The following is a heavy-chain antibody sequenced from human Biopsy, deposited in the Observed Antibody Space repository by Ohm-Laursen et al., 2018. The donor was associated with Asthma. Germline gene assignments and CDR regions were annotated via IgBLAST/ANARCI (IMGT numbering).Heavy chain of an antibody. CDR1: GFTFGDYW. Sequence: SLRLSCTASGFTFGDYWMSWVRQVPGKGLEWVANIKHDGSEKNHVDPLKGRFTISRDNAKNSLYLQMNSLRAEDTAVYYCVRSGTKWELYDAFDIWGQGTMVTVSS. V-gene: IGHV3-7*01. CDR2: IKHDGSEK. D-gene: IGHD1/OR15-1a*01. J-gene: IGHJ3*02. CDR3: VRSGTKWELYDAFDI.